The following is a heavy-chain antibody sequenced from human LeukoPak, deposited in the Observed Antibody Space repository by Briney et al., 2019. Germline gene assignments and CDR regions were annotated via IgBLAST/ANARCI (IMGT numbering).Heavy chain of an antibody. CDR2: ISGSGGST. CDR3: AKDPRTVVVVAASWFDP. V-gene: IGHV3-23*01. Sequence: GGSLRLSCAASGFTFSSYAMSWVRQAPGKGLEWVSAISGSGGSTYYADSVKGRFTISRDNSKNTLYLQMNSLRAEDTAVYYCAKDPRTVVVVAASWFDPWGQGTLVTVSS. CDR1: GFTFSSYA. J-gene: IGHJ5*02. D-gene: IGHD2-15*01.